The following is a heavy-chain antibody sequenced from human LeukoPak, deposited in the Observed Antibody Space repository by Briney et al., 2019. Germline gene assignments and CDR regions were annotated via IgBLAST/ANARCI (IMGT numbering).Heavy chain of an antibody. Sequence: GGTLRLSCAASGFIFNNYALSWVRRTPGKGLEWVSAISGSGRNTYYADSVKGRFTISRDNSRSTVDLQMNSLRVEDTGIYYCARDEIPSGTWGQGTMVIVSS. J-gene: IGHJ3*01. D-gene: IGHD6-25*01. CDR3: ARDEIPSGT. V-gene: IGHV3-23*01. CDR1: GFIFNNYA. CDR2: ISGSGRNT.